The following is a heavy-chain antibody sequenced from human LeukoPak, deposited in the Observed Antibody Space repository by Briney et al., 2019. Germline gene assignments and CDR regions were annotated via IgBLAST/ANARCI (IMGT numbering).Heavy chain of an antibody. D-gene: IGHD2-2*01. J-gene: IGHJ6*04. CDR3: ARDGRPAAMDPYYYGMDV. CDR1: GYTFTSYA. Sequence: GASVKVSCKASGYTFTSYAMHWVRQAPGQRLEWMGWINAGNGNTKYSQKFQGRVTITRDTSASTAYMELSSLRSEDTAVYYCARDGRPAAMDPYYYGMDVWGKGTTVTVSS. CDR2: INAGNGNT. V-gene: IGHV1-3*01.